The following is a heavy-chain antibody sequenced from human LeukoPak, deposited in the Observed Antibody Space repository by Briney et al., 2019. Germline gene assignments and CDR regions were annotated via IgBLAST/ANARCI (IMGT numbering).Heavy chain of an antibody. CDR1: GGSFSGYY. CDR2: INHSGST. CDR3: ARATPYYDFWSGYFNWFDP. J-gene: IGHJ5*02. Sequence: PSETLSLTCAVYGGSFSGYYWSWIRQPPGKGLDWMGEINHSGSTNDNPSLKSRVTISVYTSKNQFSLTLSSVTAADTAVYYCARATPYYDFWSGYFNWFDPWGQGTLVTVSS. D-gene: IGHD3-3*01. V-gene: IGHV4-34*01.